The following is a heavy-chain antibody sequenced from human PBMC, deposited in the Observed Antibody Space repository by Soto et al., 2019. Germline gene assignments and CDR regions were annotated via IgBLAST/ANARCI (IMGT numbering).Heavy chain of an antibody. J-gene: IGHJ6*02. Sequence: SETLSLTCAVSGGSISSGGYSWSWIRQPPGKGLEWIGYIYESGSTYYNPSLKSRVTISVDRSKNQFSLKLSSVTATDTAVYYCARAHYGDYGYGMAVWGQGTTVTVSS. CDR1: GGSISSGGYS. CDR2: IYESGST. CDR3: ARAHYGDYGYGMAV. V-gene: IGHV4-30-2*01. D-gene: IGHD4-17*01.